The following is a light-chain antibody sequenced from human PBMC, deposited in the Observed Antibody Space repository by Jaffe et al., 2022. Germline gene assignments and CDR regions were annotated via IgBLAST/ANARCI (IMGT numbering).Light chain of an antibody. CDR3: QSADSSGTSPVV. Sequence: SYELTQPPSVSVSPGQTARITCSGDALPKQYAYWYQQKPGQAPVLVIYKDSERPSGIPERFSGSSSGTTVTLTISGVQAEDEADYYCQSADSSGTSPVVFGGGTKLTVL. J-gene: IGLJ2*01. V-gene: IGLV3-25*03. CDR2: KDS. CDR1: ALPKQY.